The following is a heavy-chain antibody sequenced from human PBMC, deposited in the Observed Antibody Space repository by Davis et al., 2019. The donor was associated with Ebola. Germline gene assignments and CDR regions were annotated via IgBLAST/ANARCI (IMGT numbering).Heavy chain of an antibody. CDR2: ISSGSSYI. CDR3: VRDPALVVTGGGWFFGL. CDR1: GFTFSTYS. J-gene: IGHJ2*01. Sequence: GESLKISCTASGFTFSTYSMNWVRQAPGKGLEWVASISSGSSYIYYADSVKVRFTTSRDNAKNSLYLQMNTLRAEDTAVYYCVRDPALVVTGGGWFFGLWGRGTLVTVSS. D-gene: IGHD2-21*02. V-gene: IGHV3-21*01.